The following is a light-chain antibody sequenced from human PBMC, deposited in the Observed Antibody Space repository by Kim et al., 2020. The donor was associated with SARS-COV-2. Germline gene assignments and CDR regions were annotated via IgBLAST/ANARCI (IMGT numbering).Light chain of an antibody. Sequence: SPGEGVTLSCRASQSVSLNYLAWYQQKPGQALRLLIYGASNRATGNPNRFSGSGSGTAFTLTITRLEPEDFAVYYCHQYGRSPWTFGQGTKVDIK. CDR3: HQYGRSPWT. CDR2: GAS. CDR1: QSVSLNY. J-gene: IGKJ1*01. V-gene: IGKV3-20*01.